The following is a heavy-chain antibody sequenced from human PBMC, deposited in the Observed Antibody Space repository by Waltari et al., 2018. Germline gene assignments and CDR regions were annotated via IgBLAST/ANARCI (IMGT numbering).Heavy chain of an antibody. CDR1: GGSISSYY. V-gene: IGHV4-59*01. CDR2: IYYSGST. Sequence: QVQLQESGPGLVKPSETLSLTCTVSGGSISSYYWSWIRQPPGKGLEWIGYIYYSGSTNYNPSLKSRVTISVDTSKNQFSLKLSSVTAADTAVYYCATRYSYGYSLGAFDIWGQGTMVTVSS. CDR3: ATRYSYGYSLGAFDI. D-gene: IGHD5-18*01. J-gene: IGHJ3*02.